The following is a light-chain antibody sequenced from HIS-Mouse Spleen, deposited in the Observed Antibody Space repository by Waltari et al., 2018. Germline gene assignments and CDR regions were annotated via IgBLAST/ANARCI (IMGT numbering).Light chain of an antibody. CDR1: SSDVGGYNY. J-gene: IGLJ1*01. Sequence: QSALPQPRSVSGSPGQSVTISCTGTSSDVGGYNYVSWYQHHQGKAPKLMIYDVSKRPSGVPDRFSGSKSGNTASLTISGLQAEDEADDYCCSYAGSYTYVFGTGTKVTVL. CDR3: CSYAGSYTYV. CDR2: DVS. V-gene: IGLV2-11*01.